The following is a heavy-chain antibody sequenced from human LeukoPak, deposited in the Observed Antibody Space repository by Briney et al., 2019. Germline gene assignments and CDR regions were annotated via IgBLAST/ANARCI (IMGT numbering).Heavy chain of an antibody. CDR3: ARDRQQLVRDAFDI. Sequence: PGRSLRLSCAASGFTFSSYAMHWVRQAPGKGLEWVAVISYDGSNKYYADSVKGRFTISRDNSKNTLYLQMNSPGADDTAVYYCARDRQQLVRDAFDIRGQGTTVTVSS. D-gene: IGHD6-13*01. CDR2: ISYDGSNK. CDR1: GFTFSSYA. V-gene: IGHV3-30-3*01. J-gene: IGHJ3*02.